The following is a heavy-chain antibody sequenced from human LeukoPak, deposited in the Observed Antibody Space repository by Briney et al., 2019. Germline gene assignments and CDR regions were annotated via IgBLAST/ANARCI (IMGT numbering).Heavy chain of an antibody. Sequence: APVKVSCKASGYTFTGYYMHWVRQAPGQGLEWMGWINPNSGGTNYAQKFQGRVTFTRNTSINTAYMELGSLRSEDTAVYYCAREPLRGNNWNDVWGQGTLVTVSS. V-gene: IGHV1-2*02. CDR3: AREPLRGNNWNDV. CDR1: GYTFTGYY. J-gene: IGHJ5*02. CDR2: INPNSGGT.